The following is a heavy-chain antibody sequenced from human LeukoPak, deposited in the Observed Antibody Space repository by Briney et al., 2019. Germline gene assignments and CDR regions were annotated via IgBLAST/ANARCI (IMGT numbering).Heavy chain of an antibody. CDR3: ARGGRRSGYSYGKIDY. D-gene: IGHD5-18*01. V-gene: IGHV4-34*01. CDR2: INHSGST. J-gene: IGHJ4*02. Sequence: KSSETLSLTCAVYGGSFSGYYWSWIRQPPGKGLEWIGEINHSGSTNYNPSLKSRVTISVDTSKNQFSLKLSSVTAADTAVYYRARGGRRSGYSYGKIDYWGQGTLVTVSS. CDR1: GGSFSGYY.